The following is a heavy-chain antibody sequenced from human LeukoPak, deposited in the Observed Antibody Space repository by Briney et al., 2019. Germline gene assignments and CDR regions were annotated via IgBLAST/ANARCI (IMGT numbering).Heavy chain of an antibody. Sequence: GSQRLSCEASGFTFSSYGMHWVRQAPGKGLEWVAVISYDGSNKYYADSVKGRFTISRDNSKNTLYLQMNSLRAEDTAVYYCAKDQGYGDDSFDPWGQGTLVTVSS. CDR2: ISYDGSNK. CDR1: GFTFSSYG. D-gene: IGHD4-17*01. V-gene: IGHV3-30*18. J-gene: IGHJ5*02. CDR3: AKDQGYGDDSFDP.